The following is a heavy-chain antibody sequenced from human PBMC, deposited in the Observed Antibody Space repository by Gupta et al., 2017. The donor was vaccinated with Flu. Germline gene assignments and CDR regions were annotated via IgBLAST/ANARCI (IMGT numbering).Heavy chain of an antibody. D-gene: IGHD5-18*01. CDR3: ATRGYSYGYLDY. Sequence: QLQLQESGPGLVKPSETLSLTCTVSGDSISSSSYYLGWIRQPPGKSLEWIGNIHYSGSTHYNPSLKSRVTISVDTSKNLFSLKLSSVTAADTAVYYCATRGYSYGYLDYWGQGTLVTVSS. CDR2: IHYSGST. J-gene: IGHJ4*02. CDR1: GDSISSSSYY. V-gene: IGHV4-39*01.